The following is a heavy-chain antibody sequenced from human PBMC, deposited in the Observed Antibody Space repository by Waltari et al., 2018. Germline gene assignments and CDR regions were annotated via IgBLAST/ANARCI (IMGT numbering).Heavy chain of an antibody. CDR1: GGTFSSYA. J-gene: IGHJ4*02. D-gene: IGHD6-13*01. CDR3: ARDSPPGIAAAV. CDR2: ISPIIGTA. Sequence: QVQLVQSGAEVKKPGSSVKVSCKASGGTFSSYAISWVRQAPGQGLEWMGGISPIIGTANYSQKFQGRVTITADECTSTAYMELSSLRFEDTAVYYCARDSPPGIAAAVWGQGTLVTVSS. V-gene: IGHV1-69*12.